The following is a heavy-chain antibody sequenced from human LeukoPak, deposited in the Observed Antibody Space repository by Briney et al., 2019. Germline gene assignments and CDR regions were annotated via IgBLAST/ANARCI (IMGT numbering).Heavy chain of an antibody. CDR1: GFTFSSYG. D-gene: IGHD6-13*01. V-gene: IGHV3-30*02. CDR2: IRYDGSNK. Sequence: GGSLRLSCAASGFTFSSYGMHWVRQAPGKGLEWVAFIRYDGSNKYYADSVKGRFTISRDNSKNTLYLQMNSLRAEDTAVYYCAKDADYSSSWGVDYWGQGTLVTVSS. J-gene: IGHJ4*02. CDR3: AKDADYSSSWGVDY.